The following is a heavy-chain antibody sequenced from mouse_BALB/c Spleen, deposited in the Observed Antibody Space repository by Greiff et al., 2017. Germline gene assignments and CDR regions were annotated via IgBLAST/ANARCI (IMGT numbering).Heavy chain of an antibody. V-gene: IGHV3-2*02. J-gene: IGHJ2*01. Sequence: VQLQQSGPGLVKPSQSLSLTCTVTGYSITSDYAWNWIRQFPGNKLEWMGYISYSGSTSYNPSLKSRISITRDTSKNQFFLQLNSVTTEDTATYYCARGVGSVFDYWGQGTTLTVSS. CDR3: ARGVGSVFDY. CDR2: ISYSGST. CDR1: GYSITSDYA. D-gene: IGHD3-1*01.